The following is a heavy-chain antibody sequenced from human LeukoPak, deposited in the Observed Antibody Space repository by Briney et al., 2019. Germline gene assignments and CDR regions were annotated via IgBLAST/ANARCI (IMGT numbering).Heavy chain of an antibody. V-gene: IGHV3-23*01. CDR1: GFTFSSYA. D-gene: IGHD5-18*01. J-gene: IGHJ5*02. Sequence: AGSLRLSCAASGFTFSSYAMSWVRQAPGKGLEWVSVISGSGGTYYADSVKGRFTISRDNSKNTLYLQMNSMSAEDTAVYYCARALGDTAMVRWFDPWGQGTLVTLSS. CDR2: ISGSGGT. CDR3: ARALGDTAMVRWFDP.